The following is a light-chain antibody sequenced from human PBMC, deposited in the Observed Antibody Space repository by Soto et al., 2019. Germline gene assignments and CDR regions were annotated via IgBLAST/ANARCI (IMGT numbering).Light chain of an antibody. Sequence: DIVLTHFPGTPSLSACEGTSLSSPVSHRGVGSDLAWYQQKPGQAPRLLISGASTRATGIPARFTGSGSGTDFTLTISSLESEDFAVYYCQQRNIWPRTFGPGTKVDIK. CDR1: HRGVGSD. J-gene: IGKJ3*01. CDR2: GAS. CDR3: QQRNIWPRT. V-gene: IGKV3-11*01.